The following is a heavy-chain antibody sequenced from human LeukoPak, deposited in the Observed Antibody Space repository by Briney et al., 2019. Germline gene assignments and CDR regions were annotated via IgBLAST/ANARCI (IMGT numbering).Heavy chain of an antibody. CDR3: ARLRSSSWYTVDY. V-gene: IGHV5-51*01. CDR2: IYPDDSDT. CDR1: GYTFPYYW. J-gene: IGHJ4*02. D-gene: IGHD6-13*01. Sequence: GESLKISCKGSGYTFPYYWIAWVRQMPGKGLEWMGIIYPDDSDTRYSPSFQGLVTISADKSITTAYLQWSSLKASDTAIYYCARLRSSSWYTVDYWGQGTLVTVSS.